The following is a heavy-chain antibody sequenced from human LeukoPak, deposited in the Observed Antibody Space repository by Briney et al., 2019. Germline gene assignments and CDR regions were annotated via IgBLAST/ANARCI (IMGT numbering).Heavy chain of an antibody. CDR2: ISSSSSYT. J-gene: IGHJ6*04. D-gene: IGHD2-2*01. CDR3: ARDPLYCSSTSCPGYYYGMDV. Sequence: GGSLRLSCAVSGFTFSDYYMSWIRQAPGKGLEWVSYISSSSSYTNYADSVKGRFTNSRDNAKNSLYLQMNSLRAEDTAVYYCARDPLYCSSTSCPGYYYGMDVWGKGTTVTVSS. V-gene: IGHV3-11*06. CDR1: GFTFSDYY.